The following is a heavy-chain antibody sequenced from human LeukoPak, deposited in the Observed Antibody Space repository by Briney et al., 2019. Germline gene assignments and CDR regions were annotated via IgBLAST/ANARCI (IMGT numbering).Heavy chain of an antibody. J-gene: IGHJ5*02. D-gene: IGHD3-10*01. CDR3: ARLEGLWFA. CDR1: GFTFSSYT. V-gene: IGHV3-21*06. CDR2: ISNSPSYV. Sequence: GGSLGLSCAASGFTFSSYTMNWVRQAPGKGLEWVSSISNSPSYVYYADSVKGRFTISRDNAKNLLYLQMHSLRAEDTAVYYCARLEGLWFAWGQGTLVTVSS.